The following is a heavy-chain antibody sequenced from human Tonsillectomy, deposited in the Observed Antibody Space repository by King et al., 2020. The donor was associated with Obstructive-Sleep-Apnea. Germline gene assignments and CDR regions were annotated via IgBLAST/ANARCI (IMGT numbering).Heavy chain of an antibody. CDR1: GFSFDDYA. CDR3: VKDRAGGIPDAFDI. CDR2: INWNSGKI. Sequence: QLVQSGGGLVQPGRSLRLSCAASGFSFDDYAMHWVRQAPGKGLEGVSGINWNSGKIGYADSVKGRFTISRDNAKNSLYLQMNILRAEDTALYYCVKDRAGGIPDAFDIWGQGTMVTVSS. D-gene: IGHD3-16*01. J-gene: IGHJ3*02. V-gene: IGHV3-9*01.